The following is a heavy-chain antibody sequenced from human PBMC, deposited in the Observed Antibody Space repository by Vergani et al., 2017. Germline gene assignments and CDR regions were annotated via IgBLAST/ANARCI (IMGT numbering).Heavy chain of an antibody. CDR2: ISAYNGNT. D-gene: IGHD1-20*01. CDR1: GYTFTSYG. J-gene: IGHJ6*02. Sequence: QAQLVQSGAEVKKPGASVKVSCKASGYTFTSYGISWVRQAPGQGLEWMGWISAYNGNTNYAQKLQGRVTMTTDTSTSTAYLELRSLRSDDTAVYYCASGITGTTLYYYGMDVWGQGTTVTVSS. CDR3: ASGITGTTLYYYGMDV. V-gene: IGHV1-18*01.